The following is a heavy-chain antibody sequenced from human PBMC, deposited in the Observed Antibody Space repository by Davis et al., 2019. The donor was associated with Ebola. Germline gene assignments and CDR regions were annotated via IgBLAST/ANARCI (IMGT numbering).Heavy chain of an antibody. J-gene: IGHJ6*02. CDR1: GGSFSGYY. CDR2: INHSGST. Sequence: MPSETLSLICAVYGGSFSGYYWSWIRQPPGKGLEWIGEINHSGSTNYNPSLKSRVTISVDTSKNQFSLKLSSVTAADTAVYYCARARVVVVAARYIYYYYGMDVWGQGTTVTVSS. V-gene: IGHV4-34*01. D-gene: IGHD2-15*01. CDR3: ARARVVVVAARYIYYYYGMDV.